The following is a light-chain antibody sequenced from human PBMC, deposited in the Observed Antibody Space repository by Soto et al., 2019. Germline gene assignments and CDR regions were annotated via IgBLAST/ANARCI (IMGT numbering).Light chain of an antibody. CDR1: QSINNN. V-gene: IGKV3-15*01. CDR3: QQYNDWPLT. J-gene: IGKJ4*01. CDR2: GAS. Sequence: EIVMTQSPATLSVSPGERATLSCRASQSINNNLAWYQQKRGQGPRLLIYGASSRATGTPARFSGSGYGTGFTLTVSSLQSEDFAIYYCQQYNDWPLTFGGGTKVEI.